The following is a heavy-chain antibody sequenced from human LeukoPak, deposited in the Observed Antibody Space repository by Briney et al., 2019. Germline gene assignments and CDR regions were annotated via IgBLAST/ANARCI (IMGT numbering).Heavy chain of an antibody. J-gene: IGHJ4*02. V-gene: IGHV6-1*01. CDR1: GDSVSSKSAA. CDR2: TYYRSKWFN. CDR3: ARTSGYFDY. Sequence: SQTLSLTCVISGDSVSSKSAAWNWIRQSPSRGLEWLGRTYYRSKWFNDYAVSVRSRITINPDTSKNQFSLQLNSVTPEGTAVYFCARTSGYFDYWGQGTLVTVSS. D-gene: IGHD6-19*01.